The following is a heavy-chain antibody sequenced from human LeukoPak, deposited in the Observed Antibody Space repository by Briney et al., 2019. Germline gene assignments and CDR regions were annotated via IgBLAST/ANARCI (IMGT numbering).Heavy chain of an antibody. CDR2: IYYSGST. Sequence: PSETVSLTCTVSGGSISRYYWSWVRQPPGKGLEYIGNIYYSGSTNYNPSLKSRVTISLDTSRSQFSLKLTSVTAADTVVYYCARELYNWNGRRHAIDIWGQGTMVTVSS. CDR3: ARELYNWNGRRHAIDI. CDR1: GGSISRYY. V-gene: IGHV4-59*01. J-gene: IGHJ3*02. D-gene: IGHD1-20*01.